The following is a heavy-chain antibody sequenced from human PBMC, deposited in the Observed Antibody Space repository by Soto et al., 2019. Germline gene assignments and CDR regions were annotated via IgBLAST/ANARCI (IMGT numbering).Heavy chain of an antibody. D-gene: IGHD6-13*01. CDR1: GYTFTSYY. V-gene: IGHV1-46*01. CDR2: INPSGGST. J-gene: IGHJ4*02. Sequence: ASVKVSCKASGYTFTSYYMHWVRQAPGQGLEWMGIINPSGGSTSYAQKFQGRVTMTRDTSTSTVYMELSSLRSEDTAVYYCARDTIEAAGTRYFDYWGQGTLVTVSS. CDR3: ARDTIEAAGTRYFDY.